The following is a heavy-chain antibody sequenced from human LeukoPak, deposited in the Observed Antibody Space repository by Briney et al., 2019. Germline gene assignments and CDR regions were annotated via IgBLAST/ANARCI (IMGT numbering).Heavy chain of an antibody. CDR3: ARHYGGNSGIDY. V-gene: IGHV5-10-1*01. D-gene: IGHD4-23*01. CDR1: GYSFTSYW. J-gene: IGHJ4*02. Sequence: GESLKISCKGSGYSFTSYWISGVGQMPGKGREWMGRIDPSDSYTNYSPSFQGHVTISADKSISTAYLQWSSLKASDTAMYYCARHYGGNSGIDYWGQGTLVTVSS. CDR2: IDPSDSYT.